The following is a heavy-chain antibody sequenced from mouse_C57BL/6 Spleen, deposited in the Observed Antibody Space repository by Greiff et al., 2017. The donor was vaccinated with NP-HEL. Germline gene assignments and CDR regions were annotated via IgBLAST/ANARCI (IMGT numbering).Heavy chain of an antibody. J-gene: IGHJ3*01. V-gene: IGHV1-82*01. CDR3: ARSCGGYPVAY. CDR2: IYPGDGDT. D-gene: IGHD2-2*01. CDR1: GYAFSSSR. Sequence: VQLVESGPELVKPGASVKISCKASGYAFSSSRMNWVKQRPGKGLEWIGRIYPGDGDTNYNGKFKGKATLTADKSSSTAYMQLSSLTAEDSAVYFCARSCGGYPVAYWGQGTLVTVSA.